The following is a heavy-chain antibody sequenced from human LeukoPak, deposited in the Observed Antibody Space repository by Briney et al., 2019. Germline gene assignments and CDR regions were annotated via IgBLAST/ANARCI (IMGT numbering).Heavy chain of an antibody. CDR2: INPNSGGT. CDR1: GYTFTGYY. J-gene: IGHJ6*02. CDR3: ARVGSGPPHYGMDV. V-gene: IGHV1-2*04. Sequence: GASVKVSCKASGYTFTGYYMHWVRQAPGQGLEWMGWINPNSGGTNYAQKFQGWVTMTRDTSISTAYMELSRLRSDDTAVYYCARVGSGPPHYGMDVWGQGTTVTVSS. D-gene: IGHD6-19*01.